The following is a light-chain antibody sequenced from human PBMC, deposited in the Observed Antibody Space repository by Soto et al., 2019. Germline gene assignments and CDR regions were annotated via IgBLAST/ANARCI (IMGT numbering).Light chain of an antibody. CDR2: DAS. CDR3: QQYDNLPLT. CDR1: RGIDRW. V-gene: IGKV1-33*01. J-gene: IGKJ4*01. Sequence: DIEMTQSPSTLSASVGDTVTITCGASRGIDRWLAWYQPKPGKAPRLLISDASNLETGVPSRFRGSGSGTDCTCTISSLQPEDIATEYCQQYDNLPLTFGGGTQVDIK.